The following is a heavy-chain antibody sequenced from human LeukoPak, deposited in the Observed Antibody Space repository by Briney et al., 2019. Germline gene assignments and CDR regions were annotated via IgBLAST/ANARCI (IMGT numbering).Heavy chain of an antibody. CDR3: ARGSSNVAARNNWFDP. V-gene: IGHV1-18*01. CDR2: ISAYNGNT. Sequence: ASVKVSCKASGYTFTSYGISWVRQAPGQGLEWMGWISAYNGNTNYAQKLQGRVTMTTDTSTSTAYMELRSLRSDDTAVYYCARGSSNVAARNNWFDPWGQGTLVTVSS. J-gene: IGHJ5*02. D-gene: IGHD6-6*01. CDR1: GYTFTSYG.